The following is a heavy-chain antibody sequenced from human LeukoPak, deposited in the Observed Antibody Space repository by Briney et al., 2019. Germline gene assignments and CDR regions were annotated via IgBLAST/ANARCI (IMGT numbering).Heavy chain of an antibody. CDR1: RFVLSTYG. Sequence: PGGSLRLSCAASRFVLSTYGMHWVRQSPGKGLEWVASISSDGNNKYYADSVKGRFNISRDNSRNTLYLQMNSLRAEDTAVYYCAKDRFLEWLLPFDYWGQGTLVTVSS. V-gene: IGHV3-30*18. D-gene: IGHD3-3*01. CDR3: AKDRFLEWLLPFDY. CDR2: ISSDGNNK. J-gene: IGHJ4*02.